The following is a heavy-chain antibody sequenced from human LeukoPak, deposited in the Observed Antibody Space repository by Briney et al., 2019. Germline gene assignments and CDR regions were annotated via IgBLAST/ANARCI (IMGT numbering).Heavy chain of an antibody. CDR1: GFTFSSYW. D-gene: IGHD3-16*02. CDR3: ARIWGSYRYFDY. Sequence: PGGSLRLSCAASGFTFSSYWMTWVRQAPGKGLEWVANIKPDGSEKYYLDSVKGRFTISRDNAKNSLYLQMNSLRAEDTAVYFCARIWGSYRYFDYWGQGTLVTVSS. CDR2: IKPDGSEK. V-gene: IGHV3-7*01. J-gene: IGHJ4*02.